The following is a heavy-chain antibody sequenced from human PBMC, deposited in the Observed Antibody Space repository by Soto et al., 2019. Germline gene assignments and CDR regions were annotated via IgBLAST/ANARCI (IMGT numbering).Heavy chain of an antibody. V-gene: IGHV4-39*01. D-gene: IGHD3-10*01. CDR2: IYYSGST. CDR3: ASPYYYGSGSYYNEGGMDV. CDR1: GGSISSSSYY. Sequence: LSLTGTVSGGSISSSSYYWGWIRQPPGKGLEWIGSIYYSGSTYYNPSLKSRVTISVDTSKNQFSLKLSSVTAADTAVYYCASPYYYGSGSYYNEGGMDVWGQGTTVTVSS. J-gene: IGHJ6*02.